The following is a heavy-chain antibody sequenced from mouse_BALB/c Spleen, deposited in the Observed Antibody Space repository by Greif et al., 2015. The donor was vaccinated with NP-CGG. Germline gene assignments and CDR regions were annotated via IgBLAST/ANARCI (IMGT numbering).Heavy chain of an antibody. CDR2: IWAGGST. J-gene: IGHJ4*01. Sequence: VKLMESGPGLVAPSQSLSITCTVSGFSLTSYGVHWVRQPPGKGLEWLGVIWAGGSTNYNSALMSRLGISKDNSKSQVFLKMNSLQTDDTAMCYCARDRAFYAMDYWGQGTSVTVSS. V-gene: IGHV2-9*02. CDR1: GFSLTSYG. D-gene: IGHD3-1*01. CDR3: ARDRAFYAMDY.